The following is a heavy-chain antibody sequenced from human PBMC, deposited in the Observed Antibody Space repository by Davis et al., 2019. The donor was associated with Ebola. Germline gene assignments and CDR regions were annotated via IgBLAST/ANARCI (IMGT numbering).Heavy chain of an antibody. D-gene: IGHD2-15*01. V-gene: IGHV5-10-1*01. J-gene: IGHJ6*02. CDR2: IDPSDSYT. CDR1: GYSFTSYW. Sequence: GESLKISCKGSGYSFTSYWISWVRQMPGKGLEWMGRIDPSDSYTNYSPSFQGHVTISADKSISTACLQWSSLKASDTAMYYCAAAPYYYYGMDVWGQGTTVTVSS. CDR3: AAAPYYYYGMDV.